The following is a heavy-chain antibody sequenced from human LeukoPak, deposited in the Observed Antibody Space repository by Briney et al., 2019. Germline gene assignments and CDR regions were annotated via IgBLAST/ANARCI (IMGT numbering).Heavy chain of an antibody. V-gene: IGHV3-23*01. Sequence: GGSLRLSCAASGFTLSSYSMHWVRQAPGKGLEWVSAISGSGGSTYYADSVKGRFTISRDNSKNTLYLQMNSLRAEDTAVYYCAKGGGSYSDYFDYWGQGTLVTVSS. D-gene: IGHD1-26*01. CDR3: AKGGGSYSDYFDY. CDR1: GFTLSSYS. J-gene: IGHJ4*02. CDR2: ISGSGGST.